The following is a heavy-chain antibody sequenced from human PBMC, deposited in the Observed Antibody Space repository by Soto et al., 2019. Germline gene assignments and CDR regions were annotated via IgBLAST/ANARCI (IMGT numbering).Heavy chain of an antibody. J-gene: IGHJ3*02. CDR3: ARGGAIVVVVAATAADAFDI. D-gene: IGHD2-15*01. CDR1: GFTFSSYW. V-gene: IGHV3-7*01. CDR2: IKQDGGEK. Sequence: PGGSLRLSCAASGFTFSSYWMSWVRQAPGKGLEWVANIKQDGGEKYYVDSVKGRFTISRDNAKNSLYLQMNSLRAEDTAVYYCARGGAIVVVVAATAADAFDIWGQGTMVTVSS.